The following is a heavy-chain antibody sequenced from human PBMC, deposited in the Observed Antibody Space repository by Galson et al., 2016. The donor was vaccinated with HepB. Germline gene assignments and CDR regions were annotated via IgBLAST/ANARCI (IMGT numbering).Heavy chain of an antibody. D-gene: IGHD5-24*01. V-gene: IGHV3-53*01. J-gene: IGHJ6*02. CDR3: ARDPMATRYYYYGMDV. CDR2: TYSGGST. Sequence: SLRLSCAASGFTVSNNYMSWVRQAPGKGLEWVSVTYSGGSTYYADSVKGRFTISRDNSKNTLYLQMNSLRAKDTAVYYCARDPMATRYYYYGMDVWGQGTTVTVSS. CDR1: GFTVSNNY.